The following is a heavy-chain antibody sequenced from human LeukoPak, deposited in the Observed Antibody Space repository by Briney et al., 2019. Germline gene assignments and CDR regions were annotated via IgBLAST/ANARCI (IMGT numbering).Heavy chain of an antibody. CDR2: IWYDGSNK. V-gene: IGHV3-33*01. CDR1: GFTFSSYG. CDR3: ARDRLFYYDSSGYYRALEIFYYYYYGMDV. J-gene: IGHJ6*02. Sequence: PGGSLRLSCAASGFTFSSYGMHWVRQAPGKGLEWVAVIWYDGSNKYYADSVKGRFTISRDNSKNTLYLQMNSLRDEDTAVYYCARDRLFYYDSSGYYRALEIFYYYYYGMDVWGQGTTVTVSS. D-gene: IGHD3-22*01.